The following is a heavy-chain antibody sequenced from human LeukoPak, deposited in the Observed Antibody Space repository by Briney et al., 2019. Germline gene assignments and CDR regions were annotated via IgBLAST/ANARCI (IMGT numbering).Heavy chain of an antibody. J-gene: IGHJ3*02. CDR3: AKDLVGTYPHAFDI. CDR2: IKQDGSEK. CDR1: GFTFSSYW. V-gene: IGHV3-7*01. D-gene: IGHD5-12*01. Sequence: GGSLRLSCAASGFTFSSYWMSWVRQAPGKGLEWVANIKQDGSEKYYVDSVKGRFTISRDNAKNSLYLQMNSLRAEDTAVYYCAKDLVGTYPHAFDIWGQGTMVTVSS.